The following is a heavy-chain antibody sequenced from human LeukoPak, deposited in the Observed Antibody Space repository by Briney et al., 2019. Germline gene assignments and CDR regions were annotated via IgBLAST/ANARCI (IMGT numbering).Heavy chain of an antibody. CDR3: ARGYDIDV. J-gene: IGHJ6*02. CDR1: GGSISSYY. V-gene: IGHV4-59*01. Sequence: SEILSLTCTVSGGSISSYYWSWIRQPPGEALEWIGYIYYTGTTKYNPSLKSRATISLDTSKNQFSLRLTSVTAADTALFFCARGYDIDVWGQGTTVTVSS. CDR2: IYYTGTT.